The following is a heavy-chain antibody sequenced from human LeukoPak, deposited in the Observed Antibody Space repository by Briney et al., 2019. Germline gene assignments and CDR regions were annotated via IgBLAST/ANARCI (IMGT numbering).Heavy chain of an antibody. Sequence: SETLSLTCAVYGGSFSGYYWSWIRQPPGKGLEWIGEINHSGSTSYNPSLKSRVTISVDTSKNQFSLKLSSVTAADTAVYYCARSDDAFDIWGQGTMVTVSS. V-gene: IGHV4-34*01. J-gene: IGHJ3*02. CDR3: ARSDDAFDI. CDR1: GGSFSGYY. CDR2: INHSGST.